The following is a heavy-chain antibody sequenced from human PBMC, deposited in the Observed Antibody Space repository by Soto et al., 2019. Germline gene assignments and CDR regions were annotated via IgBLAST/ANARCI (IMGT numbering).Heavy chain of an antibody. CDR1: NGSISTYY. J-gene: IGHJ4*01. Sequence: PSETLSLTCTDPNGSISTYYWSLIQQPPGRGMERIGYVYYDGTTIYNPSLKSRLTMSVDTPENQFSLRLKSVTAADTATYFCVRVERSGLPGRKYYFDYWGHGTLVTVSS. D-gene: IGHD6-25*01. CDR3: VRVERSGLPGRKYYFDY. CDR2: VYYDGTT. V-gene: IGHV4-59*01.